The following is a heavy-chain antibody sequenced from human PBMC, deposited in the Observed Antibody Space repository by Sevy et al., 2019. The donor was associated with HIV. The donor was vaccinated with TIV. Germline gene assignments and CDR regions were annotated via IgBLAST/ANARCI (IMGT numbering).Heavy chain of an antibody. V-gene: IGHV3-9*03. Sequence: SLRLSCVASGFTFDDYGMHWVRQPPGKGLEWVSGISWNGGSAGYADSVKGRITISRDNAKNSLYLEMNSLRAEDMALYYCVKGGSSGYYPYTFDIWGQGTKVTVSS. CDR1: GFTFDDYG. CDR2: ISWNGGSA. D-gene: IGHD6-25*01. J-gene: IGHJ3*02. CDR3: VKGGSSGYYPYTFDI.